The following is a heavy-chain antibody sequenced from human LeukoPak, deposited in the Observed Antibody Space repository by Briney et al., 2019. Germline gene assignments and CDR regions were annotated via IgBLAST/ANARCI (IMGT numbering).Heavy chain of an antibody. CDR3: VNSRESRADY. Sequence: GASVKVSCKASGGTFSSYAISWVRQAPGQGLEWMGRIIPIFGTANYAQKFQGRVTITADKSTSTAYMELSSLRSEDTAVYYCVNSRESRADYWGQGTLVTVSS. CDR1: GGTFSSYA. J-gene: IGHJ4*02. CDR2: IIPIFGTA. D-gene: IGHD3-10*01. V-gene: IGHV1-69*06.